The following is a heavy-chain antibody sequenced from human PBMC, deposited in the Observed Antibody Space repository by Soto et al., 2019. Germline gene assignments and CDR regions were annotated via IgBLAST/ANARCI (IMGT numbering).Heavy chain of an antibody. CDR1: GFTFSSYA. V-gene: IGHV3-30-3*01. Sequence: PGGSLRLSCAAFGFTFSSYAMHWVRQAPGKGLEWVAVISYDGSNKYYADSVKGRFTISRDNSKNTLYLQMNSLRAEDTAVYYCARERGLYYDILTGYPYYYYGMDVWGQGTTVTVSS. J-gene: IGHJ6*02. D-gene: IGHD3-9*01. CDR2: ISYDGSNK. CDR3: ARERGLYYDILTGYPYYYYGMDV.